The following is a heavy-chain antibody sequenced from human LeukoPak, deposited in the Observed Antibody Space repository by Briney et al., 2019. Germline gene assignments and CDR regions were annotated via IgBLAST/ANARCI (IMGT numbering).Heavy chain of an antibody. D-gene: IGHD2-2*01. CDR3: AKAEYCSSTTCYAFDV. Sequence: GGSLRLSCAASGFTFSSFAISWVRQGPGEGLGWVASISGGGDGTSYAGSVKGLFTISRDNTKNPLYLQMNSLRAEDTAVYYCAKAEYCSSTTCYAFDVWGQGTMVTVSS. V-gene: IGHV3-23*01. CDR2: ISGGGDGT. CDR1: GFTFSSFA. J-gene: IGHJ3*01.